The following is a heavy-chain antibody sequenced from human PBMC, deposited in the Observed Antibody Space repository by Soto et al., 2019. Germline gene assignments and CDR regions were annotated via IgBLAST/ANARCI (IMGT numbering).Heavy chain of an antibody. Sequence: PGESLNISCRTAGYRFTSYWIAWVRQMPGKGLEWMGIIFPSDSDTRYSPSFQGQVTISADRSTSTVFLQWASLKASDADVYFCARKDKSGYFNWFDPWGQGTLVTVSS. CDR3: ARKDKSGYFNWFDP. D-gene: IGHD3-22*01. CDR1: GYRFTSYW. CDR2: IFPSDSDT. V-gene: IGHV5-51*01. J-gene: IGHJ5*02.